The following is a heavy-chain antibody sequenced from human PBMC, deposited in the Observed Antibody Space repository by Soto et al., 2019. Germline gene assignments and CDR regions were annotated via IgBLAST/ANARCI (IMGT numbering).Heavy chain of an antibody. J-gene: IGHJ4*02. D-gene: IGHD6-25*01. CDR3: TTGVSGPKNF. V-gene: IGHV3-15*07. Sequence: SLRLSCAASGFSFTNAWMNWVRQAPGKGLEWVGRIKSKTDGGTADYAAPVKGRFTISRDESKNTLYLQMNSLKTEDTAVYYCTTGVSGPKNFWGQGTLVTVSS. CDR2: IKSKTDGGTA. CDR1: GFSFTNAW.